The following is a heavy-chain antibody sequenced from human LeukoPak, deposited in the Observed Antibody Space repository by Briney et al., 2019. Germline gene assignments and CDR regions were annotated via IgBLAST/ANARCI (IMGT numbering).Heavy chain of an antibody. Sequence: PGGSLRLSCAASGFTFSTYAMHWVRQAPGKGLEWVAFVRYDGSDKYYADSVKGRFTISRDNSKNTLYLQMNSLRAEDTAVYYCAKDFQGGGYYDILTGYYSSAFDIWGQGTMVTVSS. CDR3: AKDFQGGGYYDILTGYYSSAFDI. D-gene: IGHD3-9*01. V-gene: IGHV3-30*02. CDR2: VRYDGSDK. J-gene: IGHJ3*02. CDR1: GFTFSTYA.